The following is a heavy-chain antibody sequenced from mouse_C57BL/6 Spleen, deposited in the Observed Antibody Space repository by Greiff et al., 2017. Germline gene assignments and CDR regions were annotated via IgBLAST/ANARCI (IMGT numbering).Heavy chain of an antibody. CDR2: SSDGGSYT. Sequence: EVMLVESGGGLVKPGGSLKLSCAASGFTFRSYAMSWVRQTPEKRLEWVATSSDGGSYTYYPDNVKGRFTISRDNSKNNLYLQMSHLKSEDTAMYYCARDEGNYAMDYWGQGTSVTVSS. CDR3: ARDEGNYAMDY. CDR1: GFTFRSYA. J-gene: IGHJ4*01. V-gene: IGHV5-4*01.